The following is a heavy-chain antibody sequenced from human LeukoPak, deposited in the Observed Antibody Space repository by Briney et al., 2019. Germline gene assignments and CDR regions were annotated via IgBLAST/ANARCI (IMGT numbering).Heavy chain of an antibody. Sequence: ASVKVSCKASGYTFTSYGISWVRQAPGQGLEWMGWISAYNGNTNYAQKLQGRVTMTTDASTSTAYMELRSLRSDDTAVYYCARNSGYCCSTSCYDYYYYYMDVWGKGTTVTVSS. V-gene: IGHV1-18*01. CDR2: ISAYNGNT. CDR3: ARNSGYCCSTSCYDYYYYYMDV. J-gene: IGHJ6*03. CDR1: GYTFTSYG. D-gene: IGHD2-2*03.